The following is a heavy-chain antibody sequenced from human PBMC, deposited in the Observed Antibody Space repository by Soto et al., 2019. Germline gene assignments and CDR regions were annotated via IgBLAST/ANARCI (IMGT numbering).Heavy chain of an antibody. J-gene: IGHJ4*02. D-gene: IGHD3-10*01. V-gene: IGHV3-23*01. CDR3: ARCNVLLWFGELFRPYFDY. Sequence: PGGSLRLSCAASGFTFSSYAMSWVRQAPGKGLEWVSAISGSGGSTYYADSVKGRFTISRDNSKNTLYLQMNSLRAEDTAVYYCARCNVLLWFGELFRPYFDYWGQGTLVTVSS. CDR2: ISGSGGST. CDR1: GFTFSSYA.